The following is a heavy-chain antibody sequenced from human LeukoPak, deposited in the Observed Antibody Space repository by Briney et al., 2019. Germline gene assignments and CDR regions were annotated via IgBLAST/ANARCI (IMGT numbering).Heavy chain of an antibody. D-gene: IGHD3-3*01. J-gene: IGHJ6*02. CDR3: ARDSFGIFGVVTYYYYGMDV. V-gene: IGHV1-18*01. CDR2: ISAYNGNT. CDR1: GGTFSSYA. Sequence: ASVKVSCKASGGTFSSYAISWVRQAPGQGLEWMGWISAYNGNTNYAQKLQGRVTMTTDTSTSTAYMELRSLRSDDTAVYYCARDSFGIFGVVTYYYYGMDVWGQGTTVTVSS.